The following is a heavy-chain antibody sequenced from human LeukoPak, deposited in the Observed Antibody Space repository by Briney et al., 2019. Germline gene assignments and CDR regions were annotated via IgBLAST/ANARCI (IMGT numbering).Heavy chain of an antibody. D-gene: IGHD3-22*01. J-gene: IGHJ3*02. CDR3: AREGEYYDSRGRHDAFDI. CDR2: IYYSGST. CDR1: GGSIRSGGYY. V-gene: IGHV4-31*03. Sequence: PSETLSLTCTVSGGSIRSGGYYWSWIRQHPGKGLEWIGYIYYSGSTYYNPSLKSRVTISVDTSKNQFSLKLSSVTAADTAVYYCAREGEYYDSRGRHDAFDIWGQGAMVTVSS.